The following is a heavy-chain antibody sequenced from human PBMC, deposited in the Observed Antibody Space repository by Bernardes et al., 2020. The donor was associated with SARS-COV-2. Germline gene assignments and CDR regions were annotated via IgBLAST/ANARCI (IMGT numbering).Heavy chain of an antibody. CDR1: GFIFSRNA. V-gene: IGHV3-23*01. Sequence: GVSLRLSCAASGFIFSRNAMTWVRQAPGKGLEWVSGISGSGGSTYYADSVKGRFTISRDNSNNTLYLEMNSLKAEDTAIYFCAKCIQGSYAMDVWGQGTTVTVS. J-gene: IGHJ6*02. CDR3: AKCIQGSYAMDV. CDR2: ISGSGGST. D-gene: IGHD5-18*01.